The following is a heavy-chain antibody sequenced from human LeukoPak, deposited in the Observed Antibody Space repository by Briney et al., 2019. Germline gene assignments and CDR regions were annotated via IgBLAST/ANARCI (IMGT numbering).Heavy chain of an antibody. CDR2: IYYSGST. CDR1: GGSVSSGSYY. D-gene: IGHD6-19*01. CDR3: ARGVDGWYGDFFDY. V-gene: IGHV4-61*01. Sequence: PSETLSLTCTVSGGSVSSGSYYWSWIRQPPGKGLEWIGYIYYSGSTNYNPSLKSRVTISVDTSKNQFSLKLSSVTAADTAVYCCARGVDGWYGDFFDYWGQGTLVTVSS. J-gene: IGHJ4*02.